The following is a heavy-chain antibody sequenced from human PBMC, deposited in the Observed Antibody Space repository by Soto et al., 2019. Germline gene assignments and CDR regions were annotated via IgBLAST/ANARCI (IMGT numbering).Heavy chain of an antibody. J-gene: IGHJ4*02. CDR1: GF. V-gene: IGHV3-23*01. CDR2: ISDYGANT. CDR3: AKGFSGHYYDF. Sequence: EVQVLESGGGLVQPGGSLRLSCAASGFMSWVRQAPGQGLEWVSAISDYGANTYYVDSVKGRFTISRDNAKNTLYLQMNSRRAEDTAVYYCAKGFSGHYYDFRSQGTLVTVSS. D-gene: IGHD3-22*01.